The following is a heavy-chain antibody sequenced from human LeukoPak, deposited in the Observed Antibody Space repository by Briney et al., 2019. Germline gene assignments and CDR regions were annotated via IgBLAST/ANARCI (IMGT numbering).Heavy chain of an antibody. D-gene: IGHD2-2*01. J-gene: IGHJ4*02. CDR1: GYTFNIYG. V-gene: IGHV1-18*04. Sequence: ASVKVSCKASGYTFNIYGITRVRQAPGQGLEWMGWISAYNGNTNFAQKLQGRVTMTTDTSTSTAYMELRSLRSDDTAVYYCARDNSATSDCSSTSCYHFHYWGQGTLVTVSS. CDR3: ARDNSATSDCSSTSCYHFHY. CDR2: ISAYNGNT.